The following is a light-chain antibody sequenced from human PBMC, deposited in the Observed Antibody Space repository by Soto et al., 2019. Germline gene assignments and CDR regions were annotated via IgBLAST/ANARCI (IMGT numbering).Light chain of an antibody. Sequence: QSVLTQPASVSGSPGQLITISFTGTSSDVGSYNLVSWYQQHPGKAPKLMIYEGSKRPSGVSNRFSGSKSGNTASLTISGLQPEDEADYYCCSYAGTYVFGTGTKVTVL. CDR3: CSYAGTYV. CDR1: SSDVGSYNL. J-gene: IGLJ1*01. CDR2: EGS. V-gene: IGLV2-23*01.